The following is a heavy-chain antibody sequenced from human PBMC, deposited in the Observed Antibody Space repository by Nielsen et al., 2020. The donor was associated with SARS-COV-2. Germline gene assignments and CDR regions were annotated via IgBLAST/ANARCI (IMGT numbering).Heavy chain of an antibody. J-gene: IGHJ1*01. V-gene: IGHV3-74*01. Sequence: GGSLRLSCAASGLTFSRYWMHWVRQGPGKGLVWVSRIPTDGRTTRYADSVKGRFTISRDNSKNTLYLQMNSLRAEDTAVYYCAKDLRSSSSYFQHWGQGTLVTVSS. CDR2: IPTDGRTT. D-gene: IGHD6-6*01. CDR1: GLTFSRYW. CDR3: AKDLRSSSSYFQH.